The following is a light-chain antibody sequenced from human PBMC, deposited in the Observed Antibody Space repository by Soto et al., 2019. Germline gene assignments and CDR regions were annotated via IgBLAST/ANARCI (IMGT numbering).Light chain of an antibody. CDR3: QAYDYSLTASV. J-gene: IGLJ3*02. CDR1: SSNIGAGYD. V-gene: IGLV1-40*01. Sequence: QSVLTQAPSISGAPGQRVTISCTGSSSNIGAGYDVHWFQQLPGAAPKLVIFGNRNRPSGVPERFSGSKSGTSASLAITGLQAEDEADYYCQAYDYSLTASVFGGGTQLIVL. CDR2: GNR.